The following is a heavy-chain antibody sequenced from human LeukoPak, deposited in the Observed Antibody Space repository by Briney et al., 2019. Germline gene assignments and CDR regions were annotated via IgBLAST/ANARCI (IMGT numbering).Heavy chain of an antibody. CDR3: AKENPVGGTNYFDY. CDR1: GFIFSTYA. J-gene: IGHJ4*02. Sequence: GSLRPSCAASGFIFSTYAMSWVRQAPGKGLEWVSAITGSGDSTYYADSVKGRFTISRDNSKNTLSLQMNSLRAEDTAVYYCAKENPVGGTNYFDYWGQGTLVTVPS. V-gene: IGHV3-23*01. D-gene: IGHD1-26*01. CDR2: ITGSGDST.